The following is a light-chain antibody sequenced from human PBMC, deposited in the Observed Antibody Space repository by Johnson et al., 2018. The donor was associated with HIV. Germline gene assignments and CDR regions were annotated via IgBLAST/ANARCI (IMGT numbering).Light chain of an antibody. CDR3: AAWDDSLNGFYV. CDR1: SYNIGSNT. J-gene: IGLJ1*01. Sequence: QSVLTQPPSASGTPGQRVTISCSGSSYNIGSNTVNWYQQLPGTAPKLLIYRNNQRPSGVPDRFSGSKSGTSASLAIRGLQAEDEADYYCAAWDDSLNGFYVFGTGTKVTVL. CDR2: RNN. V-gene: IGLV1-44*01.